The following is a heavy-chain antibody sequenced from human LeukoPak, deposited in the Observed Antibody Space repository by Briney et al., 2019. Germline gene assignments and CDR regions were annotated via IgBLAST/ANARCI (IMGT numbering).Heavy chain of an antibody. Sequence: PGGSLRLSCAASGFTFSSYAMSWVRQAPGQGLEWVAFILSDGSYEYYADSVKGRFTISRDTSRNTLYLQMNSLRAEDTAVYYCARDSYSSSGWFDPWGQGTLVTVSS. CDR3: ARDSYSSSGWFDP. CDR2: ILSDGSYE. D-gene: IGHD6-6*01. V-gene: IGHV3-30*02. CDR1: GFTFSSYA. J-gene: IGHJ5*02.